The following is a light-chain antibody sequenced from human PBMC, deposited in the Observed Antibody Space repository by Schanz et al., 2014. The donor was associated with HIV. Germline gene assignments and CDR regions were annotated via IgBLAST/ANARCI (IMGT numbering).Light chain of an antibody. CDR1: QSVGSNY. CDR3: QQYGSSPRT. J-gene: IGKJ1*01. V-gene: IGKV3-20*01. Sequence: EIVLTQSPGTLSLSPGERATLSCRASQSVGSNYFAWYQQKPGQSPRLLIYSASSRATGIPDRFSGSGSGTDFTLTISRLEPEDFAVYYCQQYGSSPRTFGQGTNVEVK. CDR2: SAS.